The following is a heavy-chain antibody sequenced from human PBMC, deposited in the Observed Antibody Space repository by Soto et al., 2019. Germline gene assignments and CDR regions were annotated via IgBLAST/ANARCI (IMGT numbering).Heavy chain of an antibody. CDR1: GGTFSSYA. Sequence: QVQLVQSGAEVKKPGSSVKVSCKASGGTFSSYAISWVRQAPGQGLEWMGGIIPIFGTATYAQKFQGRVTITADESMSTAYMELSSLSSEDTAVYYCARYNPDTAMSTLDYWGQGTLVTVSS. V-gene: IGHV1-69*12. CDR3: ARYNPDTAMSTLDY. J-gene: IGHJ4*02. D-gene: IGHD5-18*01. CDR2: IIPIFGTA.